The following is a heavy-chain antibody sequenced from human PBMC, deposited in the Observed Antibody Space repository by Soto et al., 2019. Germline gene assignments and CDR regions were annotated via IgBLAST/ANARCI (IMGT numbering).Heavy chain of an antibody. V-gene: IGHV4-30-4*01. CDR3: ARDNPYYYYGMDV. J-gene: IGHJ6*02. Sequence: QVQLQESGPGLVKPSQTLSLTCTVSGGSIRGGEYYWSWIRQPPGKGLEWIGYSYYSGSTYYNTSLKRRVTVSVDTSKNQFSLKLSSVTAADTAVYYCARDNPYYYYGMDVWGQGTTVTVSS. CDR1: GGSIRGGEYY. CDR2: SYYSGST.